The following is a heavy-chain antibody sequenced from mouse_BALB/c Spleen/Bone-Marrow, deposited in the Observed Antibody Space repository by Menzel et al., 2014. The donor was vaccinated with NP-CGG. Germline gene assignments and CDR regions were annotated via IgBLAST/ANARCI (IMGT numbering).Heavy chain of an antibody. CDR1: GYVFSTYW. CDR2: IYPGDGDT. J-gene: IGHJ2*01. Sequence: QVQLQQPGAELVRPGSSVKISCESSGYVFSTYWINWVKQRPGQGLEWIGQIYPGDGDTDYNGKFKDKATLTADKSSNTAYMQLSGLTSEDSAVYFCARGGISVDYWGQGTTLTVSS. V-gene: IGHV1-80*01. CDR3: ARGGISVDY.